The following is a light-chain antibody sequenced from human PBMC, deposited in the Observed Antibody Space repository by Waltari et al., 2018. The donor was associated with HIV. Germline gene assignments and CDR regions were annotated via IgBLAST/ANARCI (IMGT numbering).Light chain of an antibody. Sequence: VLLTQSPRSLPVTRGQPASISCRSNQSLVYTDANTYLHWFYQRPRQSPRRLIYKVSNRDSGVPDRFSGSGSGTDFTLTISGVEADDVGIYYCMQGTHWPSYSFGQGTKLEI. J-gene: IGKJ2*03. CDR1: QSLVYTDANTY. CDR2: KVS. V-gene: IGKV2-30*01. CDR3: MQGTHWPSYS.